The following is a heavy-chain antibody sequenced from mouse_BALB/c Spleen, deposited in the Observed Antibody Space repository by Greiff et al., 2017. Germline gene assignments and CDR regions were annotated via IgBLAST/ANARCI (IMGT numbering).Heavy chain of an antibody. V-gene: IGHV5-17*02. CDR2: ISSGSSTI. D-gene: IGHD1-1*01. CDR3: AREGLLLYAMDY. Sequence: EVKLMESGGGLVQPGGSRKLSCAASGFTFSSFGMHWVRQAPEKGLEWVAYISSGSSTIYYADTVKGRFTISRDNPKNTLFLQMTSLRSEDTAMYYCAREGLLLYAMDYWGQGTSVTVSS. CDR1: GFTFSSFG. J-gene: IGHJ4*01.